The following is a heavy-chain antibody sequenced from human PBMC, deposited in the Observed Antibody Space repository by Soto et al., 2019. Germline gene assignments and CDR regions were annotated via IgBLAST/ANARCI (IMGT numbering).Heavy chain of an antibody. CDR1: GGSFSGYY. V-gene: IGHV4-34*01. CDR2: INHSGST. J-gene: IGHJ1*01. CDR3: ARGFHDYGELHSEYFQH. D-gene: IGHD4-17*01. Sequence: SETLSLTCAVYGGSFSGYYWSWIRQPPGKGLEWIGEINHSGSTNYNPSLKSRVTISVDTSKNQFSLKLSSVTAADTAVYYCARGFHDYGELHSEYFQHWGQGTLVTVSS.